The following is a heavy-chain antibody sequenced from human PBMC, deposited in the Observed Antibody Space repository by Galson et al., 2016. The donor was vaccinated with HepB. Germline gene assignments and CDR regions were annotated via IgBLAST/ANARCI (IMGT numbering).Heavy chain of an antibody. J-gene: IGHJ4*02. V-gene: IGHV3-15*01. CDR3: RLVVTPEGLES. D-gene: IGHD2-21*02. CDR1: GFTYSHHG. CDR2: IKSKSEGTT. Sequence: SLRLSCAASGFTYSHHGMSWVRQAPGKGLEWVGRIKSKSEGTTDYAAPVKDRFIISRDDSKTTLYLQMNSLKPEDTAMYYCRLVVTPEGLESWGQGTLVTVSS.